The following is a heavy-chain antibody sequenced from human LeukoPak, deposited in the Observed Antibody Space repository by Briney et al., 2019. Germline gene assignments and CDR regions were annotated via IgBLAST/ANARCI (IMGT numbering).Heavy chain of an antibody. J-gene: IGHJ4*02. V-gene: IGHV1-18*01. Sequence: ASVKVSCKASGYSFVGYGITWVRQAPGQGLEWMGWFNPENGNTNYAQKVQGRVTMTADTSTSTSYMELRSLRSDDTAVYYCARDAGYLGIDYWGQGTLVTVSS. CDR3: ARDAGYLGIDY. D-gene: IGHD2-15*01. CDR2: FNPENGNT. CDR1: GYSFVGYG.